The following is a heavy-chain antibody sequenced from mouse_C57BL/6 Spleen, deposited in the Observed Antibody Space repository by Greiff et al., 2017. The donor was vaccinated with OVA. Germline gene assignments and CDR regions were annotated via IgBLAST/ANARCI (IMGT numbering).Heavy chain of an antibody. D-gene: IGHD1-1*01. V-gene: IGHV1-26*01. J-gene: IGHJ2*01. CDR2: INPNNGGT. CDR3: ARALITTVVARGVYFDY. Sequence: EVQLQQSGPELVKPGASVKISCKASGYTFTDYYMNWVKQSHGKSLEWIGDINPNNGGTSYNQKFKGKATLTVDKSSSTAYMELRSLTSEDSAVYYCARALITTVVARGVYFDYWGQGTTLTVSS. CDR1: GYTFTDYY.